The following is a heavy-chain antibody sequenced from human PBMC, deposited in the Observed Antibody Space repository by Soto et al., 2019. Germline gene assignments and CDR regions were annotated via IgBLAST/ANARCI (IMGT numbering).Heavy chain of an antibody. D-gene: IGHD3-10*01. V-gene: IGHV1-18*01. CDR1: GYTFTSYG. J-gene: IGHJ5*02. Sequence: ASVKVSCKASGYTFTSYGISWVRQAPGQGLEWMGWISAYNGNTNYAQKLKGRVTMTTDTSTSTAYKELRNLKSDDTAVYYCASLNYGSGSYNWFDPWGQGTLVTVSS. CDR2: ISAYNGNT. CDR3: ASLNYGSGSYNWFDP.